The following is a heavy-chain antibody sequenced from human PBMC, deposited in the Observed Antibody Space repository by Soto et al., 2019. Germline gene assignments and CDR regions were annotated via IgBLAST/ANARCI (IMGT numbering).Heavy chain of an antibody. J-gene: IGHJ4*02. V-gene: IGHV3-30-3*01. Sequence: QVQLVESGGGVVQPGRSLRLSRAASGFTFSSYAMHWVRQAPGKGLEWVAVISYDGSNKYYADSVKGRFTISRDNSKNTLYLQMNSLRAEDTAVYYCAIPRGKSYYYDSSGPNPFDYWGQGTLVTVSS. CDR2: ISYDGSNK. CDR3: AIPRGKSYYYDSSGPNPFDY. CDR1: GFTFSSYA. D-gene: IGHD3-22*01.